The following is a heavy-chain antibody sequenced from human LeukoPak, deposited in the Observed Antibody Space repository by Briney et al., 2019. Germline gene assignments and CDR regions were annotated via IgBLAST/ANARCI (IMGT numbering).Heavy chain of an antibody. J-gene: IGHJ3*02. CDR1: GGSIGSSSYY. CDR2: IYYSGST. Sequence: PSETLSLTCTVSGGSIGSSSYYWGWIRQPPGKGLEWIGSIYYSGSTHYNPSLKSRVTISVDTSKNQFSLKLSSVTAADTAVYYCARPLDILTDDAFDIWGQGTMVTVSS. CDR3: ARPLDILTDDAFDI. D-gene: IGHD3-9*01. V-gene: IGHV4-39*01.